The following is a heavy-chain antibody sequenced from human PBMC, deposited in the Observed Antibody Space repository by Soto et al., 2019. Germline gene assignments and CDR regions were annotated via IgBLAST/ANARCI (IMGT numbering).Heavy chain of an antibody. CDR1: GFAFSDFG. J-gene: IGHJ4*01. Sequence: GGSLRLSCAASGFAFSDFGMSWVRQAPGKGLEWVSVISASGDATYYAASVKGRFTLSRDNYKNTLYLQMNSLTVADTADYYCAKKPAIYTVDTADYWGHGKRVNVSS. D-gene: IGHD5-12*01. CDR3: AKKPAIYTVDTADY. V-gene: IGHV3-23*01. CDR2: ISASGDAT.